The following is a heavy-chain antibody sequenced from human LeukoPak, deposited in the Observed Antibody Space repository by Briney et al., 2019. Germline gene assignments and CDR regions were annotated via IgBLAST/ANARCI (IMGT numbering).Heavy chain of an antibody. V-gene: IGHV3-33*01. CDR2: IWYDGSNK. D-gene: IGHD5-12*01. Sequence: PGGSLRLSCAASGFTFSSYGMHWVRQAPVKGLEWVAVIWYDGSNKFYADSVKGRFTISRDNSKSTLYLQMNSLRAEDTAVYYCAGGNIVATHYFDYWGQGTLVTVSS. J-gene: IGHJ4*02. CDR1: GFTFSSYG. CDR3: AGGNIVATHYFDY.